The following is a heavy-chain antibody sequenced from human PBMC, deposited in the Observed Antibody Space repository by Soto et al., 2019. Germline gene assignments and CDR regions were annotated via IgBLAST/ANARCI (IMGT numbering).Heavy chain of an antibody. J-gene: IGHJ5*02. CDR3: ASGGYCPATLCLNWFDP. CDR2: ISSGGTTI. CDR1: GFTFSDYY. V-gene: IGHV3-11*01. D-gene: IGHD2-8*02. Sequence: PGGSLRLSCAASGFTFSDYYMSWIRQAPGKGLEWISYISSGGTTIYYADSVKGRFTISRDNATNSLFLQMNSLRAEDTAVYYCASGGYCPATLCLNWFDPWGQGTLVTVSS.